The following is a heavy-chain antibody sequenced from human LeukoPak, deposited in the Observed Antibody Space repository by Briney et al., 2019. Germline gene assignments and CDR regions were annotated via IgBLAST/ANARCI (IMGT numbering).Heavy chain of an antibody. Sequence: PSETLSLTCAVSGGFISSSGHYWGWIRQPPGKGLEWIGSIHYSASTYNNPSLKSRVTISVDTSKNQFSLKLSSVTAADTAVYYCARRLSGMPFDYWGQGTLVTVSS. CDR2: IHYSAST. CDR3: ARRLSGMPFDY. J-gene: IGHJ4*02. CDR1: GGFISSSGHY. V-gene: IGHV4-39*01. D-gene: IGHD2-2*01.